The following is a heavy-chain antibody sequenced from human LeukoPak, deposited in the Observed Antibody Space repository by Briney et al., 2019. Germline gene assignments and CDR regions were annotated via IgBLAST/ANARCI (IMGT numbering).Heavy chain of an antibody. Sequence: PSETLSLTCTVSGVSISSSSYYWGWIRQPPGKGLEWIGSIYYSGSTYYNPSLKSRVTISVDTSKNQFSLKLSSVTAADTAVYYCARYSTGSGWYYYFDYWGQGTLVTVSS. J-gene: IGHJ4*02. CDR3: ARYSTGSGWYYYFDY. D-gene: IGHD6-19*01. CDR2: IYYSGST. V-gene: IGHV4-39*01. CDR1: GVSISSSSYY.